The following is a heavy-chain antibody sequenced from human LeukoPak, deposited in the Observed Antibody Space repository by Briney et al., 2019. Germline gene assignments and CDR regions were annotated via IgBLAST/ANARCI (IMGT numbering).Heavy chain of an antibody. D-gene: IGHD4-17*01. CDR2: IIPIFGTA. J-gene: IGHJ4*02. CDR3: ARLGTSGDYALDY. V-gene: IGHV1-69*05. CDR1: GGTFSSYA. Sequence: SVKVSCKASGGTFSSYANSWVRQAPGQGLEWMGGIIPIFGTANYAQKFQGRVTITTDESTSTAYMELSSLRSEDTAVYYCARLGTSGDYALDYWGQGTLVTVSS.